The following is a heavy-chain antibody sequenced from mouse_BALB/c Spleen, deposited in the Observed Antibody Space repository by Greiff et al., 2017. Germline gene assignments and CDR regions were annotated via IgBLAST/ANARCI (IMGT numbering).Heavy chain of an antibody. CDR2: ISSGGSYT. Sequence: DVKLQESGGGLVKPGGSLKLSCAASGFTFSSYTMSWVRQTPEKRLEWVATISSGGSYTYYPDSVKGRFTISRDNAKNTLYLQMSSLKSEDTAMYYCTRESPWEAMDYWGQGTSVTVSS. J-gene: IGHJ4*01. CDR1: GFTFSSYT. V-gene: IGHV5-6-4*01. D-gene: IGHD4-1*01. CDR3: TRESPWEAMDY.